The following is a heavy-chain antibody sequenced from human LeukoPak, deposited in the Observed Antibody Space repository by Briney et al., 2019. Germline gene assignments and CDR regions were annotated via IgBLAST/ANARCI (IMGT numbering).Heavy chain of an antibody. CDR2: IHSGTT. CDR1: GGSISSYF. Sequence: SETLSLTCSVSGGSISSYFLSWIRQPAGKGLEWIGRIHSGTTTYNPSLKSRVTMSLDTSKNQVSLTLRSVTAADTALYYCTRDSGTTGEVKFDPWGQGTLVTVSS. D-gene: IGHD4-17*01. J-gene: IGHJ5*02. CDR3: TRDSGTTGEVKFDP. V-gene: IGHV4-4*07.